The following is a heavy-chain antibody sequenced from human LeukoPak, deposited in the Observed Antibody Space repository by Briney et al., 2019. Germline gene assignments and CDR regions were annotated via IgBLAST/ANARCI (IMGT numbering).Heavy chain of an antibody. Sequence: PETLSLTCTVSGGTISSYHLRWIRQPPGKGLEWIGDIYTSGSTNSNPSLKSRGTISVVTTKNQLSLKQSCVTAADTPVNYRASLSCSTSCYEEENGFDPWGQGTLVTVSS. J-gene: IGHJ5*02. V-gene: IGHV4-4*09. CDR1: GGTISSYH. CDR3: ASLSCSTSCYEEENGFDP. CDR2: IYTSGST. D-gene: IGHD2-2*01.